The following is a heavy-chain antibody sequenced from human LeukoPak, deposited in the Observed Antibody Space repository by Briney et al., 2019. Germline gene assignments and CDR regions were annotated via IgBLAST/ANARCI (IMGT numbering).Heavy chain of an antibody. Sequence: ASVKVSCKASGYTFTNYDINWVRQATGQGLEWLGWGSTDSGNSHSPQKFQGRITLTRDTSISTVFLELRNLRSDDTDVYYCARGVSRGVDYWGQGTLVTVSS. CDR1: GYTFTNYD. CDR3: ARGVSRGVDY. D-gene: IGHD3-16*01. J-gene: IGHJ4*02. CDR2: GSTDSGNS. V-gene: IGHV1-8*02.